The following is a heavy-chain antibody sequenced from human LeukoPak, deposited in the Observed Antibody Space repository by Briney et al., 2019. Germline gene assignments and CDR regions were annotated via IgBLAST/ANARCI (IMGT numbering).Heavy chain of an antibody. J-gene: IGHJ4*02. V-gene: IGHV1-2*02. D-gene: IGHD2-21*02. CDR2: NNPNGGGT. Sequence: ASVKVSCKASGYTLTAYYIHWVRLAPGQGLEWMGWNNPNGGGTNYAQKFQGRVTMTRDTSISTAYMELSRLTSDDTAVYYCACGGTAFDYWGQGTLVTVSS. CDR1: GYTLTAYY. CDR3: ACGGTAFDY.